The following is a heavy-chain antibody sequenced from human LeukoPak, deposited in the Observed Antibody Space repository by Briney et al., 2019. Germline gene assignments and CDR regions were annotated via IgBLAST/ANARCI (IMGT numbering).Heavy chain of an antibody. CDR3: ARGYRYGSGSYYDN. J-gene: IGHJ4*02. CDR1: GFTVSSNY. D-gene: IGHD3-10*01. V-gene: IGHV3-66*01. CDR2: IYSGGST. Sequence: GGSLRLSCAASGFTVSSNYMSWVRQAPGKGLEWVSVIYSGGSTYYADSVKGRFTISRDNSKNTLYLQMNSLRAEDTAVYYCARGYRYGSGSYYDNWGQGTLVTVSS.